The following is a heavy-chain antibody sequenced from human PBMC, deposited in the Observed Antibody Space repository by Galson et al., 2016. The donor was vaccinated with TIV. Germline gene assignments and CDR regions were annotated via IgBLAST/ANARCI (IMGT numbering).Heavy chain of an antibody. Sequence: SVKVSCKASGYSFINHDINWVRQATGQGLEWMGWMNPYSGNTGYAQKFQGRVTMTRNTAISTAYMELNSPTSEDTAVYYCARAVGGNWFDPWGQGTLVTVSS. J-gene: IGHJ5*02. D-gene: IGHD3-16*01. CDR3: ARAVGGNWFDP. V-gene: IGHV1-8*02. CDR1: GYSFINHD. CDR2: MNPYSGNT.